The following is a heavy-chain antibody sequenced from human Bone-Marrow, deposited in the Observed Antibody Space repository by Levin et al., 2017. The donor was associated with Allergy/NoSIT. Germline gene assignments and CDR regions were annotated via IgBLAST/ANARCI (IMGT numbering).Heavy chain of an antibody. V-gene: IGHV6-1*01. J-gene: IGHJ4*02. CDR3: ARLVGQQVDS. Sequence: PSETLSLTCAISGDSVSSNSAAWNWIRQSPSRGLEWLGRTYYRSKWYNGYAVSVKGRISINPDTSKNQFSLQLSSVTPEDTAVYYCARLVGQQVDSWGQGTLVTVSS. CDR2: TYYRSKWYN. CDR1: GDSVSSNSAA. D-gene: IGHD6-13*01.